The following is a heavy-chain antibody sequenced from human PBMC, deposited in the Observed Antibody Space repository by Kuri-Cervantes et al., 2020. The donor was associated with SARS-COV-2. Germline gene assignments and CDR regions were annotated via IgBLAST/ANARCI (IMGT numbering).Heavy chain of an antibody. V-gene: IGHV4-39*06. D-gene: IGHD1-26*01. Sequence: GSLRLSCAASGFTFSSYWMHWVRQAPGKGLEWIGSIYYSGSAYYNPSLKSRATISVDTSKNQFPLKLSSVTAADTAVYYCARGVPDGSGSYFFDNFDYWGQGTLVTVSS. J-gene: IGHJ4*02. CDR2: IYYSGSA. CDR3: ARGVPDGSGSYFFDNFDY. CDR1: GFTFSSYW.